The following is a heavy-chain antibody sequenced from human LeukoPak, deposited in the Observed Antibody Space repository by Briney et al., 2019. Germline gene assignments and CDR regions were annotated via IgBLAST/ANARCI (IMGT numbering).Heavy chain of an antibody. J-gene: IGHJ4*02. Sequence: ASVKVSCKASGYTFTGYYMHWVRQAPAQGLEWMGWINPNSGGTSYAQNFRGRVTMTSDTSIRTAYMELRRLTFDDTAVYYCAREAPGYWGQGTLVTVSS. CDR3: AREAPGY. CDR2: INPNSGGT. V-gene: IGHV1-2*02. CDR1: GYTFTGYY.